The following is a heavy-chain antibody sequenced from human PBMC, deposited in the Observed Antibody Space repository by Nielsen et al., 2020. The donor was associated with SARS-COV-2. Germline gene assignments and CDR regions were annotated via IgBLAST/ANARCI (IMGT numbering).Heavy chain of an antibody. CDR1: GGSISSGGYY. D-gene: IGHD5-12*01. Sequence: SETLSLTCTVSGGSISSGGYYWSWIRQYPGQGLECIGYIYHSGSTYYNPSLRSRLTMSVDTSKNQFSLKMTAVTAADTAVYYCARESGYANAFDIWGQGTMVTVSS. CDR2: IYHSGST. V-gene: IGHV4-31*03. CDR3: ARESGYANAFDI. J-gene: IGHJ3*02.